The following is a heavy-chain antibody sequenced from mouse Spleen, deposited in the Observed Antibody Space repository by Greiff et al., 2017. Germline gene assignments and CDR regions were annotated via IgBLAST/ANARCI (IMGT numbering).Heavy chain of an antibody. CDR3: ARPYDGYYGFAY. J-gene: IGHJ3*01. D-gene: IGHD2-3*01. Sequence: VQLQQSGAELVKPGASVKLSCKASGYTFTSYWMHWVKQRPGQGLEWIGMIHPNSGSTNYNEKFKSKATLTVDKSSSTAYMQLSSLTSEDSAVYYCARPYDGYYGFAYWGQGTLVTVSA. CDR2: IHPNSGST. CDR1: GYTFTSYW. V-gene: IGHV1-64*01.